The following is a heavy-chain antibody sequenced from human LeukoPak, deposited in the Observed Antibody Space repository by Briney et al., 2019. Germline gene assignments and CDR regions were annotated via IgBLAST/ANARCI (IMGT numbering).Heavy chain of an antibody. D-gene: IGHD3-9*01. CDR3: ARDLMYYDILTGSPNFDY. CDR1: GFTFSSYA. J-gene: IGHJ4*02. CDR2: ISYDGSNK. Sequence: GGSLRLSCAASGFTFSSYAMHWVRQAPGKGLEWVAVISYDGSNKYYADSVKGRFTISRDNSKNTLYLQMNSLRAEDTAVYYCARDLMYYDILTGSPNFDYWGQGTLVTVSS. V-gene: IGHV3-30-3*01.